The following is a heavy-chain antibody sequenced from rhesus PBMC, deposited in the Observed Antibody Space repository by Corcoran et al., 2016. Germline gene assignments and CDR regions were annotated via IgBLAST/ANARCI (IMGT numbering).Heavy chain of an antibody. J-gene: IGHJ6*01. Sequence: QVHLQESGPGLVKPSETLSLTCAVSGGSISDDYYWSWIRQPPGKGLEWIGYIYGSGGGTNYNPSLKNRVTISIDTSKNQFSLKLSSVTAADTAVYYCAVPPTQRRYGLDSWGQGVVVTVSS. V-gene: IGHV4-106*01. D-gene: IGHD1-38*01. CDR1: GGSISDDYY. CDR2: IYGSGGGT. CDR3: AVPPTQRRYGLDS.